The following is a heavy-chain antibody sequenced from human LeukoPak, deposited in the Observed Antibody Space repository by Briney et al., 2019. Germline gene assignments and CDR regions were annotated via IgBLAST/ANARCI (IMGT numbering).Heavy chain of an antibody. CDR2: IKQDGSEK. Sequence: GGSLRLSCAASGSTFSSYWMSWVRQAPGKGLEWVANIKQDGSEKYYVDSVKGRFTISRDNAKNSLYLQMNSLRAEDTAVYYCARADDGSYEYYFDYWGQGALVTVSS. CDR3: ARADDGSYEYYFDY. CDR1: GSTFSSYW. J-gene: IGHJ4*02. D-gene: IGHD1-26*01. V-gene: IGHV3-7*01.